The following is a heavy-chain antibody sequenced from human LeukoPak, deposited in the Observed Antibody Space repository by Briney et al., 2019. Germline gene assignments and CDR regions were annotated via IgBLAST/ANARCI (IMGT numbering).Heavy chain of an antibody. D-gene: IGHD3-22*01. V-gene: IGHV1-18*01. Sequence: GASVKVSCKASGYTFTSYGMSWVRQAPGQGLERMGWISAYNGNTHYAQKLQGRVTMTTDTSTSTAYMELRSLRSDDTAVYYCARDEARYSSGYYPNWFDPWGQGTLVTVSS. CDR3: ARDEARYSSGYYPNWFDP. CDR1: GYTFTSYG. CDR2: ISAYNGNT. J-gene: IGHJ5*02.